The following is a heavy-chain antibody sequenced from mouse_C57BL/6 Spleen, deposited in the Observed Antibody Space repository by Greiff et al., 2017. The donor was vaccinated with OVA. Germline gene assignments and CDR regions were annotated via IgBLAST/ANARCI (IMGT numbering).Heavy chain of an antibody. D-gene: IGHD2-13*01. V-gene: IGHV1-50*01. CDR3: ARLVNDAMDY. J-gene: IGHJ4*01. Sequence: VQLQQPGAELVKPGASVKLSCKASGYTFTSYWMQWGKQRPGQGLEWIGEIDPSDSYTNYNQKFKGKATLTVDTSSSTAYMQLSSLTSEDSAVYYCARLVNDAMDYWGQGTSVTVSA. CDR1: GYTFTSYW. CDR2: IDPSDSYT.